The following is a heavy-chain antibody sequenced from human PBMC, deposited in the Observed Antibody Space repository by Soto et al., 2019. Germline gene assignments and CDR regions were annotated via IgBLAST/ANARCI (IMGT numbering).Heavy chain of an antibody. CDR2: FRTSGGGGTT. V-gene: IGHV3-23*01. Sequence: GSLRLSCAASGFTFSSYSMSWVRQAPGKGLEWVSGFRTSGGGGTTYYADSVKGRFTISRDNSKNMLFLQMNSLRAEDTAIYYCAKKVNSGPGSQYFDYWGQGTLVTVSS. D-gene: IGHD3-10*01. CDR1: GFTFSSYS. CDR3: AKKVNSGPGSQYFDY. J-gene: IGHJ4*02.